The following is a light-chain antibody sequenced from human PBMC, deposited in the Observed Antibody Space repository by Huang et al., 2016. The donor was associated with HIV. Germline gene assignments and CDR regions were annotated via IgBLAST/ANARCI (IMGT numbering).Light chain of an antibody. J-gene: IGKJ1*01. CDR1: QGIGNS. CDR2: ATS. Sequence: DIQMTQSPSSLSASVGDRVTITCRASQGIGNSLAWYQQKPEKPPMLLLYATSRLESSFPSRFSGSGSGTHYTLTITTLQPEDIASYYCQQYQSIPWTFGQGTKVEIK. V-gene: IGKV1-NL1*01. CDR3: QQYQSIPWT.